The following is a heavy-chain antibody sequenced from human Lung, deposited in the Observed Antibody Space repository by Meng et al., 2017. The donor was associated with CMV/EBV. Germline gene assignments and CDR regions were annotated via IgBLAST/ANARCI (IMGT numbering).Heavy chain of an antibody. CDR3: AQGPPFAY. J-gene: IGHJ4*02. CDR2: IYSGGST. Sequence: GEXXKISCAASGFTVSSNYMSWVRQAPGKGLEWVSVIYSGGSTYYADSVKGRFTISRDNSKNTLYLQMNSLRAEDTAVYYCAQGPPFAYWGQGTLVTFSS. V-gene: IGHV3-66*02. CDR1: GFTVSSNY.